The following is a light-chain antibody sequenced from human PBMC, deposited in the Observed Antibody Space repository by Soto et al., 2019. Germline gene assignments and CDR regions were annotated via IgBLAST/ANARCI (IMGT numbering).Light chain of an antibody. Sequence: DIQMTQSPSSLSASVGDRVTICCRANETVSIYLTWYQQKPGKAPKLLIYAAPTLQSVVPSRCSGSGSGTHITPTSSSLQPDVFANYHRQHSFGVPPTFGRGTKVEI. CDR2: AAP. CDR3: QHSFGVPPT. V-gene: IGKV1-39*01. CDR1: ETVSIY. J-gene: IGKJ1*01.